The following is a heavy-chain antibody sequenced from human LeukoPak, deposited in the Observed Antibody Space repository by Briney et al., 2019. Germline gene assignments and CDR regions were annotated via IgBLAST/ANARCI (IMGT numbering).Heavy chain of an antibody. D-gene: IGHD3-10*01. CDR3: AMGMVRGVDDAFDI. Sequence: ASVKVSCKASVYTFTSYGISWVEQAPGQGLEWMGWISAYNGNTNYAQKLQGRVTMTTDTSTSTAYMELRSLRSDDTAVYYCAMGMVRGVDDAFDIWGQGTMVTVSS. CDR2: ISAYNGNT. CDR1: VYTFTSYG. V-gene: IGHV1-18*01. J-gene: IGHJ3*02.